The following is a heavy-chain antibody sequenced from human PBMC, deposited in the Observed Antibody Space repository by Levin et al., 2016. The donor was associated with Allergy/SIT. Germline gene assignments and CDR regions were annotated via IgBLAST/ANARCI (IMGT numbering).Heavy chain of an antibody. Sequence: GGSLRLSCAASGFTFSSYGMHWVRQAPGKGLEWVAVIWFDGSEKYYADSVRGRFTVSRDNSKNMLYLQMNSLRAEDTAVYYCTRDLGYSGLDNWGQGTLVTVSS. CDR2: IWFDGSEK. J-gene: IGHJ4*02. D-gene: IGHD3-22*01. CDR3: TRDLGYSGLDN. CDR1: GFTFSSYG. V-gene: IGHV3-33*01.